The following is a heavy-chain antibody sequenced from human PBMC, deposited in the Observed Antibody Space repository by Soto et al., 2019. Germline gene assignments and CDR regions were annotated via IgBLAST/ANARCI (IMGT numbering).Heavy chain of an antibody. J-gene: IGHJ4*02. CDR3: ARTGFGTGWCFDY. D-gene: IGHD6-19*01. V-gene: IGHV4-38-2*01. CDR1: GYSITNGYY. CDR2: VYHTGTA. Sequence: TLSLTCAVSGYSITNGYYWGWIQQPAGKGLEWIGTVYHTGTAYYNPSLKSRLTISVDASNNQFSLKVSSVTAADTAVYYCARTGFGTGWCFDYWGQGSLVTVSS.